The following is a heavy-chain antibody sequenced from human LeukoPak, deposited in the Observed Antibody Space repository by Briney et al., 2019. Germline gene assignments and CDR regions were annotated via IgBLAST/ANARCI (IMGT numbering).Heavy chain of an antibody. CDR3: ARDRRTTVTTYWFDP. D-gene: IGHD4-11*01. CDR1: GFTFSSYG. V-gene: IGHV3-33*01. CDR2: IWYDGGNK. J-gene: IGHJ5*02. Sequence: PGRSLRLSCAASGFTFSSYGMHWVRQAPGKGLEWVAVIWYDGGNKYYADSVKGRFTISRDNSKNTLYLQMNSLRAEDTAVYYCARDRRTTVTTYWFDPWGQGTLVTVSS.